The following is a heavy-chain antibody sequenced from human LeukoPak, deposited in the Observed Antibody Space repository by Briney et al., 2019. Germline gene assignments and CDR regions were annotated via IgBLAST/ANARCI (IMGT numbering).Heavy chain of an antibody. V-gene: IGHV4-59*01. J-gene: IGHJ4*01. Sequence: SQTLSLTCTVSGGSLSSFYCSWIRQPPGKGLEWIGYIYYSGSTHSTPSLKSRVTISVDTSKNQFSLKLSSVTAADTAVDYCAREETVTGYFDYWGQGTLVTVSS. CDR1: GGSLSSFY. CDR3: AREETVTGYFDY. CDR2: IYYSGST. D-gene: IGHD4-17*01.